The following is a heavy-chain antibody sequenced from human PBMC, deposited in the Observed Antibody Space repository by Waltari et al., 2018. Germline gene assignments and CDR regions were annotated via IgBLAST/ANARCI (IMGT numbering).Heavy chain of an antibody. J-gene: IGHJ5*02. Sequence: EVQLVESGGGLVEPGGSLRLSCTASGFSFTHAWMTWVRQAPGKGMEGGGLIKSRGSGETVDYAAPVKGRFTISRDDSKDTVYLQMSSLRVEDTALYYCTADLSEFGHGEIDLWGQGSQVTVSS. CDR3: TADLSEFGHGEIDL. D-gene: IGHD3-3*01. V-gene: IGHV3-15*01. CDR1: GFSFTHAW. CDR2: IKSRGSGETV.